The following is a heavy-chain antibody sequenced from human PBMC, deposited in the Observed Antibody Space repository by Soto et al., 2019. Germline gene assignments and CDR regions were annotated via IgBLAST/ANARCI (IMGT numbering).Heavy chain of an antibody. CDR2: IIPIFGTA. J-gene: IGHJ4*02. V-gene: IGHV1-69*12. CDR1: GGTFSSYA. D-gene: IGHD4-17*01. Sequence: QVQLVQSGAEVKKPGSSVKVSCKASGGTFSSYAISWVRQAPGQGLEWMGGIIPIFGTANYAQKFQGRVTIXXDXSXXTAYMELSSLRSEDTAVYYCASLPYGDYQRGLGDYWGQGTLVTVSS. CDR3: ASLPYGDYQRGLGDY.